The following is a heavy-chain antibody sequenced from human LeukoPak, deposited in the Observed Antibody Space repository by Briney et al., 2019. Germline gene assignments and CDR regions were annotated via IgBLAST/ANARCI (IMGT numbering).Heavy chain of an antibody. CDR1: GGSISSSKW. D-gene: IGHD6-13*01. CDR3: ARLFSSRRWVYMGV. CDR2: IYHSGST. J-gene: IGHJ6*03. V-gene: IGHV4-4*02. Sequence: SETLSLTCAVSGGSISSSKWWSWVRQPPGKGLEWIGEIYHSGSTNSNPSLKSRVTISVDKSKNQFSLKLSSVTAADTAVYYCARLFSSRRWVYMGVWGKGTTVTVSS.